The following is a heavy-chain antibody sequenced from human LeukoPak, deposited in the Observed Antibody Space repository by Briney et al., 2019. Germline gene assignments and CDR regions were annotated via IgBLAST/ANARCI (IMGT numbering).Heavy chain of an antibody. CDR3: ARLNSGWYPY. Sequence: SETLSLTCTVSGGSIGSYYWSWIRQPPGKGLEWIGYLYYSGSTNYNPSLKSRVTISVDTSKNQFSLKLSSVTAADTAVYYCARLNSGWYPYWGQGILVTVSS. J-gene: IGHJ4*02. V-gene: IGHV4-59*01. D-gene: IGHD6-19*01. CDR2: LYYSGST. CDR1: GGSIGSYY.